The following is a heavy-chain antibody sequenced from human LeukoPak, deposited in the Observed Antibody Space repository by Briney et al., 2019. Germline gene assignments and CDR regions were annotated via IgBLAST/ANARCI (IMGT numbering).Heavy chain of an antibody. Sequence: PSETLSLTCTVSGGSISSYYWSWIRQPPGKGLEWIGYIYYSGSTNYNPSLKSRVTISVDTSRKQFSLKLNSVTAADTAVYYCARGRDGWRRFDYWGQGTLVTVSS. CDR2: IYYSGST. CDR3: ARGRDGWRRFDY. CDR1: GGSISSYY. J-gene: IGHJ4*02. V-gene: IGHV4-59*08. D-gene: IGHD5-24*01.